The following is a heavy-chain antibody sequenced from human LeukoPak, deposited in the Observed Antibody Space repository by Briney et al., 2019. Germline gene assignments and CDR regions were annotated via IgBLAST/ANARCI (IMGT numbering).Heavy chain of an antibody. CDR1: GYTFTGYG. Sequence: ASVKVSCKASGYTFTGYGIHWVRQAPGQGLEWMGWMSPNSGGANYAQKFQGRVTMTRDTSISTAYMELSGVTSDDSAVYYCTRDRLGESGWFDPWGQGTLVTVSS. J-gene: IGHJ5*02. CDR2: MSPNSGGA. CDR3: TRDRLGESGWFDP. V-gene: IGHV1-2*02. D-gene: IGHD3-16*01.